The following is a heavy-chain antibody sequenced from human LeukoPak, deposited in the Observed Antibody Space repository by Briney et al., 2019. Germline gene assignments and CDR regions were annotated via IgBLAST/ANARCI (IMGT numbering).Heavy chain of an antibody. J-gene: IGHJ4*02. D-gene: IGHD5-12*01. CDR3: ARGGASGYDWGYYFDY. Sequence: SETLSLTCTVSGGSISNYYWSWFRQPPGKGLEWIGYIYHDGSTNYNPSLKSRVTISVDTSKDQFSLKLTSVTAADTAVYYCARGGASGYDWGYYFDYWGQGTLVTVSS. CDR1: GGSISNYY. V-gene: IGHV4-59*01. CDR2: IYHDGST.